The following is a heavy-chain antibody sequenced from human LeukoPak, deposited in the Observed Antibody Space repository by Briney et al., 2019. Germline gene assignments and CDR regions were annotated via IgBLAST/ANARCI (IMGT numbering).Heavy chain of an antibody. CDR2: DKPDTGAT. V-gene: IGHV1-2*02. CDR1: GYVFTAYH. J-gene: IGHJ5*02. CDR3: ARERPTLLTRIRGIATAPDH. D-gene: IGHD3-10*01. Sequence: AVKVSCKTCGYVFTAYHIHGVRQAPGQDGDWLGFDKPDTGATNSAQQLQGRVSMTSDASVTTAYMELSGLTSDDTALYFCARERPTLLTRIRGIATAPDHWGQGTLVTVSS.